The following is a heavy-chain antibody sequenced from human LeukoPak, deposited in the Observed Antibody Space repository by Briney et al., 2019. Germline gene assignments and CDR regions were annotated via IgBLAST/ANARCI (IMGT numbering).Heavy chain of an antibody. J-gene: IGHJ3*02. CDR2: MSYDGTNK. D-gene: IGHD2-15*01. Sequence: PGGSLRLSCAASGFTFSTYGMHWVRHAPGKGLELVAVMSYDGTNKYYADFVKGRFTISRDTSKNTLYLQMNSLRAEDTAVYYCARGYCSGGTCYPHDTFDIWGQGTMVTVSS. V-gene: IGHV3-30*03. CDR3: ARGYCSGGTCYPHDTFDI. CDR1: GFTFSTYG.